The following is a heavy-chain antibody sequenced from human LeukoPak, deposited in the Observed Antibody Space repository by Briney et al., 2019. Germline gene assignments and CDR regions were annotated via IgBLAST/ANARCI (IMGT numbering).Heavy chain of an antibody. D-gene: IGHD3/OR15-3a*01. CDR3: ARAPRDWYYFDY. J-gene: IGHJ4*02. V-gene: IGHV3-21*06. CDR1: GFTFSSYS. CDR2: ISSSSTYI. Sequence: GGSLRLSCAASGFTFSSYSMNWVRQAPGKGLEWVSSISSSSTYIYYADSVKGRFTISRDNAKNSLYPQMNSLRAEDTAVYYCARAPRDWYYFDYWGQGTLVTVSS.